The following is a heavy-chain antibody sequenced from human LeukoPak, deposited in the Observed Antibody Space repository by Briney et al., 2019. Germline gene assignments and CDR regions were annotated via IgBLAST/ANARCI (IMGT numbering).Heavy chain of an antibody. CDR1: GYNLSGYW. V-gene: IGHV5-51*01. CDR3: GRLSQDFDY. Sequence: GESLKISCKGFGYNLSGYWIAWVRPIPGKGLQWIGNIYPDDSDTRYSPSFQRQVTISADKSINTAYLQWSSLKASDTAMYYCGRLSQDFDYWGQGTLVTVSS. D-gene: IGHD3-16*02. J-gene: IGHJ4*02. CDR2: IYPDDSDT.